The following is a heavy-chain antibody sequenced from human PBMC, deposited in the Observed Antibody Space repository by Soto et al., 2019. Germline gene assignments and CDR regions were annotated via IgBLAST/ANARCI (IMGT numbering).Heavy chain of an antibody. V-gene: IGHV3-23*01. CDR2: ISGSGGST. D-gene: IGHD4-17*01. CDR3: AKGLGYGDYSSWVLDY. Sequence: PGGSLRLSCAASGFTFSSYAMSWVRQAPGKGLEWVSAISGSGGSTYYADSVKGRFTISRDNSKNTLYLQMNSLRAEDTAVYYCAKGLGYGDYSSWVLDYWGQGPLVTVSS. CDR1: GFTFSSYA. J-gene: IGHJ4*02.